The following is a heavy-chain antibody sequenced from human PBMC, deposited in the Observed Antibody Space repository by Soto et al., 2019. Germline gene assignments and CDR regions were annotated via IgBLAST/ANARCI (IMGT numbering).Heavy chain of an antibody. V-gene: IGHV3-21*01. CDR3: ARANYYDSSDIDY. D-gene: IGHD3-22*01. CDR2: ISSSSSYI. CDR1: GFTFSSYS. J-gene: IGHJ4*02. Sequence: EVQLVESGGGLVKPGGSLRLSCAASGFTFSSYSMNWVRQAPGKGLEWVSSISSSSSYIYYADSVKGRFTISRDNDKNSLYLQMNSLRAEATAVYYCARANYYDSSDIDYWGQGTLVTVSS.